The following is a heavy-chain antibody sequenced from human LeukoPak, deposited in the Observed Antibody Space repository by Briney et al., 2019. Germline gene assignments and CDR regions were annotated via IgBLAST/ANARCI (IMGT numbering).Heavy chain of an antibody. CDR3: ARGVEPLAANTLAY. J-gene: IGHJ4*02. Sequence: GGSLRLSCAASGFTVITNDMTWVRQAPWKGLEWVSVLYSDGNTKYADSVQGRFTISRDNSKNTLYLEMNSLSPDDTAVYYCARGVEPLAANTLAYWGQGTLVTVSS. CDR1: GFTVITND. V-gene: IGHV3-53*01. D-gene: IGHD1-14*01. CDR2: LYSDGNT.